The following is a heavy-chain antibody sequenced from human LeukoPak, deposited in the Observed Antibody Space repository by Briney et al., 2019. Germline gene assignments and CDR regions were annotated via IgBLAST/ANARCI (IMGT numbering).Heavy chain of an antibody. CDR2: ISSSCSTI. CDR1: GFTFSDYY. J-gene: IGHJ4*02. Sequence: PGGSLRLSCAASGFTFSDYYMSWIRQAPGKGLEGISYISSSCSTIYYADSVKGRFTISRDNAKNSLYLQMDSLRAEDTAVYYCAKGGLRRVFDYWGQGTLVTVSS. CDR3: AKGGLRRVFDY. V-gene: IGHV3-11*04.